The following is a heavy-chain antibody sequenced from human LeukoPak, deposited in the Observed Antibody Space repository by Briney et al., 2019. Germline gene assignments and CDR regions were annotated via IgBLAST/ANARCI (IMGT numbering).Heavy chain of an antibody. CDR1: GFSLSTSGVG. Sequence: ESGPTLVKPTQTLTLTCTFSGFSLSTSGVGVGWIRQPPGKALEWLAFIYWNDDKRYSPSLMSRLTITKDSSKNQVVLTMTNMDPVDTATYYCAHPYDSSAYWWFDPWGQGTLVTVSS. CDR2: IYWNDDK. D-gene: IGHD3-22*01. J-gene: IGHJ5*02. V-gene: IGHV2-5*01. CDR3: AHPYDSSAYWWFDP.